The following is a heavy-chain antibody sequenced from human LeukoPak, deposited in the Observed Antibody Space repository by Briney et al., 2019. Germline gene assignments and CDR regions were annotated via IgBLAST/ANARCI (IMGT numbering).Heavy chain of an antibody. D-gene: IGHD2-2*01. CDR1: GFTCSNAW. CDR3: TTDGVVVVPAAMPGDY. V-gene: IGHV3-15*01. CDR2: IKSKTDGGTT. J-gene: IGHJ4*02. Sequence: PGGSLRLSCAASGFTCSNAWMSWVRQAPGKGLEWVGRIKSKTDGGTTDYAAPVKGRFTISRDDSKNTLYLQMNSLKTEDTAVYYCTTDGVVVVPAAMPGDYWGQGTLVTVSS.